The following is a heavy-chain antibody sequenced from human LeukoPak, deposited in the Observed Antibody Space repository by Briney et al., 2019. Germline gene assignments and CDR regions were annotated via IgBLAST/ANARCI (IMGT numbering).Heavy chain of an antibody. CDR1: GYTFTDYY. J-gene: IGHJ4*02. Sequence: GASVKVSCKASGYTFTDYYIHWVRQARGQGLEWMAWINPNSGGTYYAQNFHDRITLTRDTSISTAYMELSRLRSDDTAIYYCATANALYCSSTSCLFDYWGQGTLVTVSS. V-gene: IGHV1-2*02. D-gene: IGHD2-2*01. CDR3: ATANALYCSSTSCLFDY. CDR2: INPNSGGT.